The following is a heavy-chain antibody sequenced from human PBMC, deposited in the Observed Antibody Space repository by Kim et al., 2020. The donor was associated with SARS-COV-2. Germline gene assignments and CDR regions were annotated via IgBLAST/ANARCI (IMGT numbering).Heavy chain of an antibody. V-gene: IGHV3-7*04. J-gene: IGHJ4*02. CDR3: VGGGYNGY. D-gene: IGHD5-12*01. CDR2: DGTVK. Sequence: DGTVKYDAHSVKGQFTISRDNAKNSLFRQLNSLRAEDTAVYHCVGGGYNGYWGQGTLVTVSS.